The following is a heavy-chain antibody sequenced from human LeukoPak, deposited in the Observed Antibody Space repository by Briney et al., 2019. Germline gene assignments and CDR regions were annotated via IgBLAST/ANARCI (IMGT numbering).Heavy chain of an antibody. V-gene: IGHV4-34*01. J-gene: IGHJ4*02. CDR3: ASGSLYYFDY. Sequence: SETLSLTCAVYGGSFSGYYWSWNRQPPGKGLEWIGEINHSGSTNYNPSLKSRVTISVDTSKNQFSLKLSSVTAADTAVYYCASGSLYYFDYWGQGALVTVSS. CDR2: INHSGST. CDR1: GGSFSGYY.